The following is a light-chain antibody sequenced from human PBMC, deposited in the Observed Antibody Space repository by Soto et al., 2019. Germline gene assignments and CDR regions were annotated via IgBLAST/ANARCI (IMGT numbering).Light chain of an antibody. CDR3: QQRSNWPST. CDR1: QGISSY. V-gene: IGKV1-9*01. J-gene: IGKJ4*01. Sequence: IQLTQSPSSLSASVGDRVTITCRATQGISSYLAWYQQKPGKAPKLLIYAASTLQTGVPSRFSGSGSGTDFTLTITSLEPEDFAVYYCQQRSNWPSTFGGGTKVEI. CDR2: AAS.